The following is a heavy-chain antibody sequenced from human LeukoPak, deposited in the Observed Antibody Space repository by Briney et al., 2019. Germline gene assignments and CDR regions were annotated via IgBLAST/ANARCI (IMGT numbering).Heavy chain of an antibody. CDR2: MSRSGST. J-gene: IGHJ4*02. CDR3: ARDRGNIFQYIDY. D-gene: IGHD1-26*01. Sequence: SETLTLTCTVWGGFIRTNYYWNWVRQPAGNRLEWIGRMSRSGSTNYNPSLKSRVTMSIDTSKDQFSLRLNSMTAADTAVYYCARDRGNIFQYIDYWGQGILVTVSS. V-gene: IGHV4-4*07. CDR1: GGFIRTNYY.